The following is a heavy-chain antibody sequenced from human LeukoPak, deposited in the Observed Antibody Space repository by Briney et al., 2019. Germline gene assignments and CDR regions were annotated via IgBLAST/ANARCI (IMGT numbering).Heavy chain of an antibody. V-gene: IGHV1-69*06. J-gene: IGHJ4*02. CDR2: IIPIFGTA. CDR1: GGTFSSYA. D-gene: IGHD6-13*01. CDR3: AAYSYSSSWYSPFDY. Sequence: ASVKVSCKASGGTFSSYAISWVRQAPGQGLEWMGGIIPIFGTANYAQKFQGRVTMTEDTSTDTAYMELSSLRSEDTAVYYCAAYSYSSSWYSPFDYWGQGTLVTVSS.